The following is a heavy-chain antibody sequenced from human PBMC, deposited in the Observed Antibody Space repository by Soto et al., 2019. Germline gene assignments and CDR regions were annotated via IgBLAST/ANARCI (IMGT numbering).Heavy chain of an antibody. CDR2: IYYSGST. D-gene: IGHD3-10*01. V-gene: IGHV4-30-4*01. CDR1: GGSISSGDYY. J-gene: IGHJ5*02. Sequence: QVQLQESGPGLVKPSQTLSLTCTVSGGSISSGDYYWSWIRQPPGKGLEWIGYIYYSGSTYYNPSLKSRVTISVHTSKNQFSLKLSSVTAADTAVYYCARSGRDDYYGSGSYYISDWFDPWGQGTLVTVSS. CDR3: ARSGRDDYYGSGSYYISDWFDP.